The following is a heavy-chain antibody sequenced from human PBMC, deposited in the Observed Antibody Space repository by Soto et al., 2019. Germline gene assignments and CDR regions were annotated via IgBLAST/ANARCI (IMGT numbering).Heavy chain of an antibody. J-gene: IGHJ4*02. Sequence: QVQLQESGPGLVKPSQTLSLTCTVSGDSISSTAYYWSWIRQHPGKGLDWIGYIYYSGTTYYNPSLQSRVTISVDTSKNQFSLKLTSVTAADTAVYYCARVTGRRGDYFDYWGQGTLVTVSS. V-gene: IGHV4-31*03. CDR3: ARVTGRRGDYFDY. CDR1: GDSISSTAYY. D-gene: IGHD4-17*01. CDR2: IYYSGTT.